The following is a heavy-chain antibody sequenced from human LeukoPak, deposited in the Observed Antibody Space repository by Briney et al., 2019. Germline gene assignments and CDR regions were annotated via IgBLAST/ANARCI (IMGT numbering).Heavy chain of an antibody. V-gene: IGHV3-21*01. D-gene: IGHD1-26*01. CDR3: ASIVGATFDY. J-gene: IGHJ4*02. Sequence: GGSLRLSYAASGFTFSSYSMNWVRQAPGKGLEWVSSISSSSSYIYYADSVKGRFTISRDNAKNSLYLQMNSLRAEDTAVYYCASIVGATFDYWGQGTLVAVSS. CDR1: GFTFSSYS. CDR2: ISSSSSYI.